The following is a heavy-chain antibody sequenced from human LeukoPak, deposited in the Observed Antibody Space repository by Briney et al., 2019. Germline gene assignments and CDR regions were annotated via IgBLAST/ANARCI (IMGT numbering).Heavy chain of an antibody. J-gene: IGHJ4*02. CDR1: GLSFSSHW. Sequence: PGGSLRLSCAASGLSFSSHWMSWVRQAPGKGLEWVANINQDGSVINYVGSVKGRFTISRDNAENSLYLQMNSLRAEDTAVYYCARVGPDLSWYSTFDYWGQGTLVTVSS. CDR3: ARVGPDLSWYSTFDY. D-gene: IGHD6-13*01. CDR2: INQDGSVI. V-gene: IGHV3-7*01.